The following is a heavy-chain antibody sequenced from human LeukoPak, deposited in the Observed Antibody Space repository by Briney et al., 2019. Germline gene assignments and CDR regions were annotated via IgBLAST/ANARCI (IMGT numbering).Heavy chain of an antibody. CDR1: GFTVSSNY. D-gene: IGHD1-14*01. V-gene: IGHV3-23*01. Sequence: GGSLRLSCAASGFTVSSNYMSWVRQAPGKGLEWVSAISGSGGSTYYADSVKGRFTISRDNSKNTLYLQMNSLRAEDTAVYYCARVTPLPGYWGQGTLVTVSS. J-gene: IGHJ4*02. CDR3: ARVTPLPGY. CDR2: ISGSGGST.